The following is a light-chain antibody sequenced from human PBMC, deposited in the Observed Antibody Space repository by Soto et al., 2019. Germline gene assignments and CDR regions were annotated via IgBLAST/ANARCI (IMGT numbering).Light chain of an antibody. CDR3: QQSSNWPPWT. CDR2: DAS. Sequence: EIVLTQSPATLSLSPGERATLSCRASQSVSSYLAWYQQKPGQAPRLLIYDASNRATGIPARFSGSGSGTDFTLTISSLETEDFAVYYCQQSSNWPPWTFGQGTKVEIK. V-gene: IGKV3-11*01. J-gene: IGKJ1*01. CDR1: QSVSSY.